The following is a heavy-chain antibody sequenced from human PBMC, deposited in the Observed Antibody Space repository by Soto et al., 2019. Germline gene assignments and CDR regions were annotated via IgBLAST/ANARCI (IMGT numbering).Heavy chain of an antibody. Sequence: ASVKVSCKASGYTFTSYGISWVRQAPGQGLEWMGWISAYNGNTNYAQKLQGRVTMTTDTSTSTAYMELRSLRSDDTAVYYCASVLPALGWYGYWGQGTLVTVSS. V-gene: IGHV1-18*01. J-gene: IGHJ4*02. CDR1: GYTFTSYG. CDR2: ISAYNGNT. D-gene: IGHD6-19*01. CDR3: ASVLPALGWYGY.